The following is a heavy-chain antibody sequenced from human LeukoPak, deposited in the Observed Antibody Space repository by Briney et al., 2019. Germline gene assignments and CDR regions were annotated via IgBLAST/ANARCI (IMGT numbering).Heavy chain of an antibody. V-gene: IGHV3-30-3*01. CDR2: ISYDGNVR. CDR1: GFSFSHYA. J-gene: IGHJ4*02. D-gene: IGHD5-18*01. Sequence: GGSLRLSCAASGFSFSHYALHWVRQAPGKGLEWLAFISYDGNVRYYADSVKGRFTVSRDDSKITLYLQMTSLRTEDTALYYCARDFSTKYSQDYWGQGTLVTVSS. CDR3: ARDFSTKYSQDY.